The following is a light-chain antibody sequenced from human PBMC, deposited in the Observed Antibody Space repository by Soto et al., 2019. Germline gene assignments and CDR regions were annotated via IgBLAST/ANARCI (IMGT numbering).Light chain of an antibody. CDR1: QSISSW. V-gene: IGKV1-5*01. J-gene: IGKJ1*01. CDR3: QEYNSYWT. CDR2: DAS. Sequence: GDRVTITCRASQSISSWLAWYQQKPGKAPKLLIYDASSLESGVPSRFSGSGSGTEFTLTISSLQPDDFATYYCQEYNSYWTFGQGTKVEIK.